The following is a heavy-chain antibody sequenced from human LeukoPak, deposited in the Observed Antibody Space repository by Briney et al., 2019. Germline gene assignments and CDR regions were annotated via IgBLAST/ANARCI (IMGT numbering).Heavy chain of an antibody. D-gene: IGHD5-12*01. CDR3: ARHGYGGFDY. V-gene: IGHV4-59*08. Sequence: SETLSLTCAVYGGSFSGYYWSWIRQPPGKGLEWIGYIYYSGSTNFNPSLKSRVTISVDTSKNQFSLKLSSVTAADTAVYYCARHGYGGFDYWGQGTLVTVSS. CDR2: IYYSGST. CDR1: GGSFSGYY. J-gene: IGHJ4*02.